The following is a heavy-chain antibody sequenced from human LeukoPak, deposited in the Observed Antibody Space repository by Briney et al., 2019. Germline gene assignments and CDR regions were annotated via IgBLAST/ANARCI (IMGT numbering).Heavy chain of an antibody. D-gene: IGHD3-3*01. CDR2: ISSSGSTI. CDR3: ARERFWSGYHIDY. J-gene: IGHJ4*02. Sequence: GGSLRLSCAASGLTFSDYYMSWIRQAPGKGLEWVSYISSSGSTIYYADSVKGRFTISRDNAKNSLYLQMNSLRAEDTAVYYCARERFWSGYHIDYWGQGTLVTVSS. V-gene: IGHV3-11*04. CDR1: GLTFSDYY.